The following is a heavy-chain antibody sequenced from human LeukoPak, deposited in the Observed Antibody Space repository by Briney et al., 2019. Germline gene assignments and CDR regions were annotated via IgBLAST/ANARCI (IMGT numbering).Heavy chain of an antibody. Sequence: GGSLRLSCAASGFTFSSYAMSWVRQAPGKGLEWVSAISGSGGSTYYADSVKGRFTISRDNARHSLYLQMNNLRAEDTAMYYCARGTWGGYSYGLNYYYMDVWGKGTTVTVSS. V-gene: IGHV3-23*01. CDR1: GFTFSSYA. D-gene: IGHD5-18*01. CDR3: ARGTWGGYSYGLNYYYMDV. J-gene: IGHJ6*03. CDR2: ISGSGGST.